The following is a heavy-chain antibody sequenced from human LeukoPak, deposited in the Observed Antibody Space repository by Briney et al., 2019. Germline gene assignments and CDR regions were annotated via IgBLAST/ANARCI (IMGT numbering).Heavy chain of an antibody. CDR2: IIEKGNA. D-gene: IGHD3-10*01. J-gene: IGHJ2*01. CDR1: GGSFSSYS. V-gene: IGHV4-34*01. CDR3: ARGYYPPRWYFDL. Sequence: SETLSLTCALYGGSFSSYSWSWTWIRQTPEKGLEWIGEIIEKGNANYNPSLKSRVTIDLDTSKNQFSLKLTSMTAADTAMYYCARGYYPPRWYFDLWGRGPLVTVSS.